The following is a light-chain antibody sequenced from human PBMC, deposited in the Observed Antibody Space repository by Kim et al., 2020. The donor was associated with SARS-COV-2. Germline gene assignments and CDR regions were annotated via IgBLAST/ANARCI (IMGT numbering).Light chain of an antibody. CDR2: GAS. Sequence: EIVLTQSPGTLSLSPGERATLSCRASQGVSGTYLAWYQQKPGQAPRLLIFGASSRATGIPGRFSGSGSGTDFILTISSLEPEDFAVYYCQQYDCATPFTFGGGTKVDIK. V-gene: IGKV3-20*01. CDR3: QQYDCATPFT. J-gene: IGKJ4*01. CDR1: QGVSGTY.